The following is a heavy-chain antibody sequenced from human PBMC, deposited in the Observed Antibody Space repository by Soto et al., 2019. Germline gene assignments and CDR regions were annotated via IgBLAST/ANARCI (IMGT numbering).Heavy chain of an antibody. CDR2: ISYDGSNK. D-gene: IGHD5-18*01. V-gene: IGHV3-30-3*01. CDR3: ARDTRPWIQLLDTGDGMDV. CDR1: GFTFSSYA. Sequence: PGGSLRLSCAASGFTFSSYAMHWVRQAPGKGLEWVAVISYDGSNKYYADSVKGRFTISRDNSKNTLYLQMNSLRAEDTAVYYCARDTRPWIQLLDTGDGMDVWGQGNPGHRLL. J-gene: IGHJ6*02.